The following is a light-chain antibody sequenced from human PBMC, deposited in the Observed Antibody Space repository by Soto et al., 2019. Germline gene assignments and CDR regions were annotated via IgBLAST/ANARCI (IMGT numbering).Light chain of an antibody. Sequence: DIQMTQSPSTLSASVGDRVTITCRASQSINSWLAWYQQKPGRAPKLLIYKASSLEGGVPSRFSGSGSGTEFTLTNSSLQPDDFATYYCQQYNSYSYTFGRGTKLEIK. V-gene: IGKV1-5*03. J-gene: IGKJ2*01. CDR1: QSINSW. CDR3: QQYNSYSYT. CDR2: KAS.